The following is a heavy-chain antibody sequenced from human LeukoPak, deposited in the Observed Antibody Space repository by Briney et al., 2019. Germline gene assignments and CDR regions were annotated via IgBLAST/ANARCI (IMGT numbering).Heavy chain of an antibody. J-gene: IGHJ5*02. CDR2: IIPILGIA. D-gene: IGHD6-13*01. V-gene: IGHV1-69*04. Sequence: VASVKVSCKASGGTFSSYAISWVRQAPGQGLEWMGRIIPILGIANYAQKFQGRVTITTDESTSTVYMELSGLRSEDRAVYYCARAFTYSSSWHWFDPWGQGTLVTVSS. CDR1: GGTFSSYA. CDR3: ARAFTYSSSWHWFDP.